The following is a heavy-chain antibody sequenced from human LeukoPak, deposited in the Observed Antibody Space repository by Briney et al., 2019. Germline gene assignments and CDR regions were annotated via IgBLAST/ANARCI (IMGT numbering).Heavy chain of an antibody. D-gene: IGHD1-1*01. V-gene: IGHV4-30-2*01. CDR2: IYHSGST. CDR1: GGSISSGGYY. CDR3: ARDPPYSWNDGYDAFDI. J-gene: IGHJ3*02. Sequence: SETLSLTCTVSGGSISSGGYYWSWIRQPPGKGLEWIGYIYHSGSTYYNPSLKSRVTISVDRSKNQFSLKLSSVTAADTAVYYCARDPPYSWNDGYDAFDIWGQGTMVTVSS.